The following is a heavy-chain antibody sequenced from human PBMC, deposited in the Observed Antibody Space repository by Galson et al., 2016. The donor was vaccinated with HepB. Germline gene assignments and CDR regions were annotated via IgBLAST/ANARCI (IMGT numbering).Heavy chain of an antibody. D-gene: IGHD2-2*01. V-gene: IGHV1-18*01. CDR3: ARDRAPGRYCTSTNCYVYYGMDV. J-gene: IGHJ6*02. CDR2: ISGYNGNT. CDR1: GYAYINYG. Sequence: SVKVSCKASGYAYINYGITWVRQAPGQGLEWMGWISGYNGNTNYAQKLQGRVTMTTDTSTSTAYMELRSLRSDDTAVCYCARDRAPGRYCTSTNCYVYYGMDVWGQGTTVTVSS.